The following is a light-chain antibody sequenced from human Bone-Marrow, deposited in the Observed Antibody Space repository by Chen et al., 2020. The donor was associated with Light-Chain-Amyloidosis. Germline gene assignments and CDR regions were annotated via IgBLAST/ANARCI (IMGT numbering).Light chain of an antibody. Sequence: DILMTQSPSSLSASVGDRVTITCQASQAISNSLNWYQQKPGKAPKLLIYDASSLETGVPSRFSGTGSGTHFTFAISNLQQEDIATYYCQHFDDLLMFTFGQGTKLDMK. J-gene: IGKJ2*01. CDR2: DAS. V-gene: IGKV1-33*01. CDR3: QHFDDLLMFT. CDR1: QAISNS.